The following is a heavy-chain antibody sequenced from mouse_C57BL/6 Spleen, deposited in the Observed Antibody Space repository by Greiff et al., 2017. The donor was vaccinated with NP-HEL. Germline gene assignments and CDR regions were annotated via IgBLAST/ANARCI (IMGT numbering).Heavy chain of an antibody. CDR3: ARGVVDFLVAIDY. CDR2: ISYDGSN. CDR1: GYTITSGYY. Sequence: EVQLQESGPGLVKPSQSLSLTCSVTGYTITSGYYWNWIRQFPGNKLEWMGYISYDGSNNYNPSLKNRISITRDTSKNQFFLKLNSVTTEDTATYYCARGVVDFLVAIDYWGQGTSVTVSS. J-gene: IGHJ4*01. D-gene: IGHD1-1*01. V-gene: IGHV3-6*01.